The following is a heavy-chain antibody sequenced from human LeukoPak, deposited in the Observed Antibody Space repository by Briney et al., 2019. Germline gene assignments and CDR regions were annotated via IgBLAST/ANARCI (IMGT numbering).Heavy chain of an antibody. CDR1: GCTFTSYY. V-gene: IGHV1-46*01. J-gene: IGHJ6*03. Sequence: GASVKVSCKASGCTFTSYYMHWVRQAPGQGLEWMGIINPSGGSTSYAQKFQGRVTMTRDMSTSTVYMELSSLRSEDTAVYYCARDPGSDSSGYNYYYYMDVWGKGTTVTVSS. CDR2: INPSGGST. CDR3: ARDPGSDSSGYNYYYYMDV. D-gene: IGHD6-19*01.